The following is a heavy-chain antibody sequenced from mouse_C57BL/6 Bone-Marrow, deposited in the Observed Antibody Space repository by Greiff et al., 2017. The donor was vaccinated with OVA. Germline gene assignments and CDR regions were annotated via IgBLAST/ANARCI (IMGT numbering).Heavy chain of an antibody. J-gene: IGHJ1*03. Sequence: EVMLVESGGGLVQSGRSLRLSCATSGFTFSDFYMEWVRQAPGKGLEWIAASRNKANDYTTEYSASVKGRFIVSRDTSQSILYLQMNALRAEDTAIDYCARDAEYYGSSPYWYFDVWGTGTTVTVSS. CDR1: GFTFSDFY. CDR3: ARDAEYYGSSPYWYFDV. CDR2: SRNKANDYTT. V-gene: IGHV7-1*01. D-gene: IGHD1-1*01.